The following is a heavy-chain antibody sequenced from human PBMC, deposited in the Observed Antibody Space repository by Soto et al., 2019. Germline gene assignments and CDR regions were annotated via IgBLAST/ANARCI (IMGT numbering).Heavy chain of an antibody. CDR3: VKEVGAYGPDYYGVDV. V-gene: IGHV3-30*18. CDR2: IASDGNEK. CDR1: GFTFKTHA. J-gene: IGHJ6*02. Sequence: QVQLVESGGGVVQPGTSLRLSCAASGFTFKTHAMHWVRQAPGKGLEWMAVIASDGNEKFYADSVKGRFTISRDNSKKALDLQRNTLRNEDTAVYYYVKEVGAYGPDYYGVDVWGQETTVTVSS. D-gene: IGHD1-26*01.